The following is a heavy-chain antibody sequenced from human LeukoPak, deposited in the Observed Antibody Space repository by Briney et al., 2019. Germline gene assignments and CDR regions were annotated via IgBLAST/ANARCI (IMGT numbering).Heavy chain of an antibody. D-gene: IGHD5-18*01. Sequence: SETLSLTCTVSGGSISSYYWSWIRQPPGKGLEWIGYIHYSGSTNYNPSLKSRVTISVDTSKNQFSLKLSSVTAADTAVYYCARTRTGYSYAYGGYYLDYWGQGTLVTVSS. V-gene: IGHV4-59*01. CDR2: IHYSGST. J-gene: IGHJ4*02. CDR1: GGSISSYY. CDR3: ARTRTGYSYAYGGYYLDY.